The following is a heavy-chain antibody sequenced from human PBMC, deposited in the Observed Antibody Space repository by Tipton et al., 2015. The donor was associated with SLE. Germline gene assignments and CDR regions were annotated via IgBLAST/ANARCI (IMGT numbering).Heavy chain of an antibody. CDR2: IYYSGST. Sequence: TLSLTCTVSGDSFSSGSSSWNWVRQPAGKGLEWIGLIYYSGSTYYNPSLKSRVSISVDTSKYQFFLNLHSVTAADTAVYYCARGGASVLIRNCYFDYWGQGSLVTVSS. D-gene: IGHD2-8*01. J-gene: IGHJ4*01. V-gene: IGHV4-39*07. CDR3: ARGGASVLIRNCYFDY. CDR1: GDSFSSGSSS.